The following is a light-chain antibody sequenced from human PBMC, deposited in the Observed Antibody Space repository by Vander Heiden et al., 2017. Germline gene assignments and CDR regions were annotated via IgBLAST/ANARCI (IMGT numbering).Light chain of an antibody. J-gene: IGLJ2*01. CDR3: QVWDSSSDHPVV. Sequence: SYQLTQPPSVSGAPGQTAWPAGGGNNIGRKTVHGYQQKAGQAPVLVVYDVSDRPSGIPERFSGSNSGNTATLTISRVEAGDEADYFCQVWDSSSDHPVVFGGGTKLTVL. CDR1: NIGRKT. V-gene: IGLV3-21*02. CDR2: DVS.